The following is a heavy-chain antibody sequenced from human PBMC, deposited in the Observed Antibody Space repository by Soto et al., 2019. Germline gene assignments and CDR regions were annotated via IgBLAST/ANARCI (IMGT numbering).Heavy chain of an antibody. CDR1: SDSIAGENW. D-gene: IGHD6-25*01. V-gene: IGHV4-4*02. CDR2: IFHTGGT. Sequence: QVQLQESGPGLVKPSETLSLTCTVSSDSIAGENWWSWVRQPPGMGLEWIGEIFHTGGTNYNPSLKSRVTMEVDKSNNQFSLKLISETAADTAVYHCARVFSSGSGWMYYFDFWGQGTLVSVSS. CDR3: ARVFSSGSGWMYYFDF. J-gene: IGHJ4*02.